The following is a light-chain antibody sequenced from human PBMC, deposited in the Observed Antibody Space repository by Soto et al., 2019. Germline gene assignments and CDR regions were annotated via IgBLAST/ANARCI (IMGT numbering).Light chain of an antibody. V-gene: IGKV1-39*01. Sequence: DIQMTQSPSSLSASVGDRVTITCRASQNISGFLNWYQQKPGKAPKLLIYAASTLQSGVPSRFSGSESGADFTLTISSLQPEDFAVYYCQQSYSTPWTFGQGTKVEIK. CDR1: QNISGF. CDR3: QQSYSTPWT. CDR2: AAS. J-gene: IGKJ1*01.